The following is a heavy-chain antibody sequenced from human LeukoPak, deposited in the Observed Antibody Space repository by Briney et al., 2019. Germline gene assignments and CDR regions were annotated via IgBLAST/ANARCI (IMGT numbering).Heavy chain of an antibody. CDR2: THHSGNT. J-gene: IGHJ4*02. V-gene: IGHV4-59*08. D-gene: IGHD1-26*01. Sequence: PSETLSLTCIVSGDSFSGYYWNWIRQPPGKGLEWIGYTHHSGNTLYNPSLKSRVTISLDTSKKQLSLKLSSVTAADTAVYYCARHNGGGVGSYVAPGPPDYFDYWGQGNLVTVST. CDR1: GDSFSGYY. CDR3: ARHNGGGVGSYVAPGPPDYFDY.